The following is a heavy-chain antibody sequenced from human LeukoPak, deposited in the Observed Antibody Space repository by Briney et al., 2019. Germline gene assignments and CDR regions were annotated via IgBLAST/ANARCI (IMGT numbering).Heavy chain of an antibody. Sequence: SETLSLTCTVSGGSISSYYWSWIRQPPGKGLEWIGYIYYSGSTYYNPSLKSRVTISVDTSKNQFSLKLSSVTAADTAVYYCARDLTVTTSGGLYYFDYWGQGTLVTVSS. J-gene: IGHJ4*02. V-gene: IGHV4-59*12. CDR1: GGSISSYY. CDR2: IYYSGST. CDR3: ARDLTVTTSGGLYYFDY. D-gene: IGHD4-11*01.